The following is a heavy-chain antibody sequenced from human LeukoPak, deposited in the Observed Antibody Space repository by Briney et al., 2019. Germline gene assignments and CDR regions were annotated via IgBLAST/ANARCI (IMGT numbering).Heavy chain of an antibody. CDR2: INSDGRST. D-gene: IGHD3-3*01. Sequence: GGPLRLSCAASGFTFSSNLMHWARKGPGKGLVWVSHINSDGRSTRYEVSVKGRFTISRDNAKNTMYLQMNSLRAEDTAVYFCARDFSWAIDYWGQGTQVTVSS. V-gene: IGHV3-74*01. J-gene: IGHJ4*02. CDR3: ARDFSWAIDY. CDR1: GFTFSSNL.